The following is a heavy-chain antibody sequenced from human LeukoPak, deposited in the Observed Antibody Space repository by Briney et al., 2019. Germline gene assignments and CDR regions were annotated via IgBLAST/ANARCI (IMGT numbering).Heavy chain of an antibody. J-gene: IGHJ4*02. Sequence: PGGSLRLSCAASGFTFSSYWMSWVRQVPGKGLEWVANIDQDGSEKYYVDSVKGRFTISRDNAKNSLYLQMNSLRAEDTAVYYCAKEQYSSSSDFDYWGQGTLVTVSS. CDR2: IDQDGSEK. V-gene: IGHV3-7*01. CDR1: GFTFSSYW. CDR3: AKEQYSSSSDFDY. D-gene: IGHD6-6*01.